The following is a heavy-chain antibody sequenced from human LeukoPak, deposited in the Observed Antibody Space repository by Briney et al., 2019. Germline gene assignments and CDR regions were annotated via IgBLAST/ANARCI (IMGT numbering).Heavy chain of an antibody. CDR2: INPNSGDT. CDR3: ARDYCSSTSCLFDY. D-gene: IGHD2-2*01. Sequence: ASVKVSCKASGYTFTGYHMHWVRQAPGQGLEWMGWINPNSGDTNYAQKFQGRVTMTRDTSITTAYMELSRLRSDDTAMYYCARDYCSSTSCLFDYWGQGTLVTVSS. CDR1: GYTFTGYH. V-gene: IGHV1-2*02. J-gene: IGHJ4*02.